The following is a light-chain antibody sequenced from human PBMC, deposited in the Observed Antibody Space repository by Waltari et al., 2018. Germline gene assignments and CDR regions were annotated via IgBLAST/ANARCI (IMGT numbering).Light chain of an antibody. CDR3: ASWDDSLSGRWV. CDR2: RSD. CDR1: YSNVGANV. V-gene: IGLV1-47*01. Sequence: QSVLTQPPSASATPGQRVTISCSGTYSNVGANVVNWYQQFPGAAPKLLIYRSDRRPSGVPGRFSASKSGSSASLAISGLRPEDEADYYCASWDDSLSGRWVFGGGTKLTVL. J-gene: IGLJ3*02.